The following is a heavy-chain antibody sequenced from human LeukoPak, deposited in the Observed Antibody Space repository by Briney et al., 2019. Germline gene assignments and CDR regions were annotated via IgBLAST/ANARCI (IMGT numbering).Heavy chain of an antibody. CDR2: MYYSGST. Sequence: SETLSLTCSVSGGSITGSSYYWGWIRQPPGKGLEWIGSMYYSGSTYYNPSLKSRATISVDTSKNQFSLKLSSVTAADTAVYYCARHYYDSTGYYYFDYWGQGNLVTVSS. D-gene: IGHD3-22*01. CDR3: ARHYYDSTGYYYFDY. J-gene: IGHJ4*02. V-gene: IGHV4-39*01. CDR1: GGSITGSSYY.